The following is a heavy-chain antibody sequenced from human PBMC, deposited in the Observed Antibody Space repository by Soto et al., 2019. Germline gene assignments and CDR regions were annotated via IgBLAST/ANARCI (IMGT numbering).Heavy chain of an antibody. V-gene: IGHV1-69*13. Sequence: ASVKVSCKASGGTFSSYAISWVRQAPGQGLEWMGGIIPIFGTANYAQKFQGRVTITADESTSTAYMELSSLRSEDTAVYYCARERYYLSLTYGMDVWGQGTTVTVSS. CDR2: IIPIFGTA. CDR1: GGTFSSYA. D-gene: IGHD1-26*01. J-gene: IGHJ6*02. CDR3: ARERYYLSLTYGMDV.